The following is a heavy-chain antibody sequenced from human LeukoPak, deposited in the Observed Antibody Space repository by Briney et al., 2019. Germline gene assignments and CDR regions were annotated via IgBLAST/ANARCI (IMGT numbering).Heavy chain of an antibody. CDR1: GFIFSNYG. V-gene: IGHV3-33*06. D-gene: IGHD3/OR15-3a*01. CDR2: IWFDGSNE. Sequence: GRSLRLSCAASGFIFSNYGMHWVRQAPGKGLEWVAVIWFDGSNEDYADSVKGRFTISRDNSKNTLILQMNSLRAEDTAVYYCAKVVPFELGFDYWGQGTLVTVSS. J-gene: IGHJ4*02. CDR3: AKVVPFELGFDY.